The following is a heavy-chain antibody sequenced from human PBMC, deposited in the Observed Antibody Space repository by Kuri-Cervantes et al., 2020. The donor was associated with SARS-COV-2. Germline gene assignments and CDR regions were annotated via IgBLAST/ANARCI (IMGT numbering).Heavy chain of an antibody. CDR3: ARVWTMVRGVSYYFDY. CDR2: IYYSGST. CDR1: GGSISSYY. J-gene: IGHJ4*02. V-gene: IGHV4-59*12. D-gene: IGHD3-10*01. Sequence: SETLFLTCTVSGGSISSYYWSWIRQPPGKGLEWIGYIYYSGSTNYNPSLKSRVTISVDTSKNQFSLKLSSVTAADTAVYYCARVWTMVRGVSYYFDYWGQGTLVTVSS.